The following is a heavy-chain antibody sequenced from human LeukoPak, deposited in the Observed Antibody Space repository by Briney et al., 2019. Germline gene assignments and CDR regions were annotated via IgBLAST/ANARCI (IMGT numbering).Heavy chain of an antibody. CDR3: ARVGGRYSPLGY. Sequence: GGSLRLSCAASGFTFSSHAMSWVRQAPGKGLEWVSAISGSGGSTYYADSVKGRFTISRDNDKNSLFLQMTSLRAEDTAVYYCARVGGRYSPLGYWGQGTLVTVSS. V-gene: IGHV3-23*01. CDR2: ISGSGGST. J-gene: IGHJ4*02. D-gene: IGHD3-16*02. CDR1: GFTFSSHA.